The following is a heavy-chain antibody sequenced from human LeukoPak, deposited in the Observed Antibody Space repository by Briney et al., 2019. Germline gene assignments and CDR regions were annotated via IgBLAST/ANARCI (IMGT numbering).Heavy chain of an antibody. CDR1: GFTLRSCD. Sequence: GGSLRLSCEGSGFTLRSCDMNWVRQSPGKGLEWVSGISGSTGRTNYADSVKGRFTLSRDNSRNTLYLQMDSLRAEDTAVYYCAKGDNGVRQRFFDLWGRGTLVTVSS. D-gene: IGHD2-8*01. V-gene: IGHV3-23*01. CDR2: ISGSTGRT. J-gene: IGHJ2*01. CDR3: AKGDNGVRQRFFDL.